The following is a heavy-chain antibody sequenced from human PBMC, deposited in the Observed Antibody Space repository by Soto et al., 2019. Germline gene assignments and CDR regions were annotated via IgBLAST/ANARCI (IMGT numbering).Heavy chain of an antibody. J-gene: IGHJ4*02. Sequence: ASVKVSCKASGYTFTSSAIHWVRQAPGQGLEWMGWINAGNGNIKHSQKFQHRVTITRDTSASTAYMELSSLRFEDTAVYHCARDGAVAGDSNFDYWGQGTLVTVSS. D-gene: IGHD6-19*01. CDR2: INAGNGNI. CDR1: GYTFTSSA. CDR3: ARDGAVAGDSNFDY. V-gene: IGHV1-3*01.